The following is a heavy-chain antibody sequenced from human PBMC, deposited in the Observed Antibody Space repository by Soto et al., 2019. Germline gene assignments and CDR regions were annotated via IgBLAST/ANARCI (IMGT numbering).Heavy chain of an antibody. Sequence: VGSLRLSCAASGFTFSLYWMNWVRQAPGKGLEWVAKIEPDGSETYYLESLKGRFTVSRDNAKNSLYLQLTSLRVDDTAVYYCARGDIVVVTAPDLWGQGVLVTVSS. D-gene: IGHD2-21*02. CDR3: ARGDIVVVTAPDL. J-gene: IGHJ4*01. V-gene: IGHV3-7*03. CDR1: GFTFSLYW. CDR2: IEPDGSET.